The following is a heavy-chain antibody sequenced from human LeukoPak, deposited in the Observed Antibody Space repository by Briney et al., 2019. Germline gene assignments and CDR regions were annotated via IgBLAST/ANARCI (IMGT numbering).Heavy chain of an antibody. V-gene: IGHV1-2*02. CDR2: INPNNGGT. CDR3: ARARNYYDSSGPFDY. CDR1: GYTFTGYY. D-gene: IGHD3-22*01. Sequence: ASVKVSCKASGYTFTGYYMHWVRQAPGQGLEWMGWINPNNGGTNYAQKFQGRVTMTRDTSISTAYMELSRLRSDDTAVYYCARARNYYDSSGPFDYWGQGTLVTVSS. J-gene: IGHJ4*02.